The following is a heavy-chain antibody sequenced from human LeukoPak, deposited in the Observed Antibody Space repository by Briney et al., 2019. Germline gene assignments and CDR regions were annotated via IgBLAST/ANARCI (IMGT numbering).Heavy chain of an antibody. V-gene: IGHV1-18*01. Sequence: GASVKVSCKASGYTFTSYGISWVRQAPGQGLEWMGWISAYNGNTNYAQKLQGRVTMTTDTSTSTAYMELRSLRSDNTAVYYCARSRPIIVVVPAAMDYWGQGTLVTVSS. CDR2: ISAYNGNT. J-gene: IGHJ4*02. D-gene: IGHD2-2*01. CDR1: GYTFTSYG. CDR3: ARSRPIIVVVPAAMDY.